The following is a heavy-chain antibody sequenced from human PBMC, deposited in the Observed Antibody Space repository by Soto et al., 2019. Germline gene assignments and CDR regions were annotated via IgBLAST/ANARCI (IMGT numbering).Heavy chain of an antibody. CDR2: INAHSGGT. V-gene: IGHV1-2*02. Sequence: ASVKVSCKASGFSFTGYYIHWLRQAPGQGLEWMGWINAHSGGTEYAQKFQGKVTLTRDTSIATAYLTLTSLTSDDTALYYCAKDLTRQLAYWLDPWGQGTQVTVSS. CDR1: GFSFTGYY. J-gene: IGHJ5*02. D-gene: IGHD6-6*01. CDR3: AKDLTRQLAYWLDP.